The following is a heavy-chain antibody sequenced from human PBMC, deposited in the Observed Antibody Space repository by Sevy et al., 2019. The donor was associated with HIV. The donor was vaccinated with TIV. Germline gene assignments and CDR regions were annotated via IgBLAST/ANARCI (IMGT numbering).Heavy chain of an antibody. CDR3: AKDRLGGGIVAPQDAFDI. D-gene: IGHD1-26*01. J-gene: IGHJ3*02. V-gene: IGHV3-9*01. CDR2: ISWNSGSI. CDR1: GFTFDDYA. Sequence: GGSLRLSCAASGFTFDDYAMHWVRQAPGKGLEWVSGISWNSGSIGYADSVKGRFTISRDNAKNSLYLQMNSLRAEDTALYYCAKDRLGGGIVAPQDAFDIWGQGTMVTVSS.